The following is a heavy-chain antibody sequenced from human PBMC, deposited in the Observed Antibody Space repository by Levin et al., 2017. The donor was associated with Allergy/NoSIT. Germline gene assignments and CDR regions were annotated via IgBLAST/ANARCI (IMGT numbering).Heavy chain of an antibody. V-gene: IGHV3-11*03. D-gene: IGHD3-3*01. CDR2: ISSSNNYR. CDR1: GFTFSEHY. Sequence: PGGSLRLSCAASGFTFSEHYMSWLRQAPGERLQWVSYISSSNNYRNYADFVKGRFTISRDNAEKSLYLQMNNLSVEDTAIYYCATSEKPTMKPFHIWGRGTMVTVSS. J-gene: IGHJ3*02. CDR3: ATSEKPTMKPFHI.